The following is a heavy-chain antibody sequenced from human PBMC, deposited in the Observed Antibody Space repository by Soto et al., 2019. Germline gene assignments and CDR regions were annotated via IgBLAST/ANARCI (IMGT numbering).Heavy chain of an antibody. CDR1: GFTFSSYA. CDR2: ISYDGSNK. V-gene: IGHV3-30-3*01. CDR3: ASREYSSSIDYYGMDV. Sequence: QVQLVESGGGVVQPGRSLRLSCAASGFTFSSYAMHWVRQAPGKGLEWVAVISYDGSNKYYADSVKGRFTISRDNSKNTLYRQMNSLRAEDTAVYYCASREYSSSIDYYGMDVWGQGTTVTVSS. J-gene: IGHJ6*02. D-gene: IGHD6-6*01.